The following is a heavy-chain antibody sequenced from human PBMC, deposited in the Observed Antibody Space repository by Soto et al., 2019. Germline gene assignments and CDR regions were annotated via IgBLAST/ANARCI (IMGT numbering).Heavy chain of an antibody. V-gene: IGHV3-74*01. D-gene: IGHD3-10*01. J-gene: IGHJ5*02. CDR3: AQGGLLWFGELRFDP. Sequence: EVQLVESGGGLVQPGGSLRLSCAASGFTFSSYWMHWVRQAPGKGLVWVSRINSDGSSTSYADSVKGRFTISRDNAKNTLYLQMNSLRAEDTAVYYCAQGGLLWFGELRFDPWGQGTLVTASS. CDR2: INSDGSST. CDR1: GFTFSSYW.